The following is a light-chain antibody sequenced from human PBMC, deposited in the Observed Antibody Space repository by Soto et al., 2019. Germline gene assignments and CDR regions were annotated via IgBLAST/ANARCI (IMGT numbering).Light chain of an antibody. CDR1: QSVNNNY. CDR3: HQYGSSEFT. V-gene: IGKV3-20*01. CDR2: DTS. Sequence: EMVLMQSPGPLSLSPGEGATLSCRASQSVNNNYLAWYQQRPGQAPTVLIFDTSRRATGVPDRFSGSGSGTDFTRRISRVEPDDFAVYYCHQYGSSEFTFGPGTKVNIK. J-gene: IGKJ3*01.